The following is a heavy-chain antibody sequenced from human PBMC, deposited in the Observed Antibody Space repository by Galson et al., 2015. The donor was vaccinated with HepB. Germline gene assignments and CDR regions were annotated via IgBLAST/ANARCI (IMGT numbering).Heavy chain of an antibody. CDR3: ARGYCSSTSCYPQE. V-gene: IGHV1-8*01. CDR1: GYTFTSYD. CDR2: MNPNSGNT. Sequence: SVKVSCKASGYTFTSYDINWVRQATGQGLEWMGWMNPNSGNTGYAQKFQGRVTMTRNTSISTAYMELSSLRSEDTAVYYCARGYCSSTSCYPQEWGQGTLVTVFS. D-gene: IGHD2-2*01. J-gene: IGHJ4*02.